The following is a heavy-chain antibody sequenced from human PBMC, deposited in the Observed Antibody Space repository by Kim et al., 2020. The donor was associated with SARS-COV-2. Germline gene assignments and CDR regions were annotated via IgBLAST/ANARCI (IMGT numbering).Heavy chain of an antibody. CDR3: ARGAPPGRFSKRRFGELGTDYFDY. D-gene: IGHD3-10*01. CDR1: GGSVSSGSYY. J-gene: IGHJ4*02. CDR2: IYYSGST. V-gene: IGHV4-61*01. Sequence: SETLSLTCTVSGGSVSSGSYYWSWIRQPPGKGLEWIGYIYYSGSTNYNPSLKSRVTISVDTSKNQFSLKLSSVTAADTAVYYCARGAPPGRFSKRRFGELGTDYFDYWGQGTLVTVSS.